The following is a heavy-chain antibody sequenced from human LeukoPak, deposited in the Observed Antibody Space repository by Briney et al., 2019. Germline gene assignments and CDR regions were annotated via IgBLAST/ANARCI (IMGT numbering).Heavy chain of an antibody. CDR3: ARDRSLGIIDY. J-gene: IGHJ4*02. D-gene: IGHD3-16*01. CDR2: IYYSGST. Sequence: SETLSLTCIVSGDSIRSYYWSWIRQPPGKGLEWIGYIYYSGSTNYNPSLKSRVTISVDASKNHFSLKLSSVTAADTAVYYCARDRSLGIIDYWGQGALVTVSS. CDR1: GDSIRSYY. V-gene: IGHV4-59*01.